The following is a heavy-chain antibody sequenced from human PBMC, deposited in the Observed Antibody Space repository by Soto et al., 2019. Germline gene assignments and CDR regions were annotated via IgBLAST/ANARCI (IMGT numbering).Heavy chain of an antibody. CDR1: GYTFTSYY. CDR3: ARSDPIVADYYYGMAV. CDR2: INPSGGST. J-gene: IGHJ6*02. V-gene: IGHV1-46*01. D-gene: IGHD3-22*01. Sequence: ASVKVSCKASGYTFTSYYMHWVRQAPGQGLEWMGIINPSGGSTSYAQKFQGRVTMTRDTSTSTVYMELSSLRSEDTAVYYCARSDPIVADYYYGMAVWGQGTTVTVSS.